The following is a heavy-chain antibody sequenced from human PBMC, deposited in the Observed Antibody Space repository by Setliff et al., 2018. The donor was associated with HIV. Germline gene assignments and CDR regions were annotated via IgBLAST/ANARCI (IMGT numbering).Heavy chain of an antibody. V-gene: IGHV4-4*09. Sequence: SETLSLTCPVSGGSFTTYYWSWLRQPPGKELEWIGYFYTSGSTYYNPSLKSRVTISVDTSKNQFSLKLSSVTAADTAVYYCATQIAYYDSNGYYYSAMDVWGQGTTVTVSS. CDR3: ATQIAYYDSNGYYYSAMDV. J-gene: IGHJ6*02. D-gene: IGHD3-22*01. CDR2: FYTSGST. CDR1: GGSFTTYY.